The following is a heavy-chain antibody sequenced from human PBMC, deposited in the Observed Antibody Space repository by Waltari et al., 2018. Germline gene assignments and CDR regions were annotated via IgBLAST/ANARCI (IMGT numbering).Heavy chain of an antibody. CDR1: GFTFGDYA. J-gene: IGHJ5*02. CDR2: IRSKAYGGKT. CDR3: TRVVSSSWIGGWFDP. Sequence: EVQLVESGGGLVQPGRSMRLSCTASGFTFGDYAMSWVRPAPGKGLEWVGFIRSKAYGGKTEYAASVKGIFTISRDDSKSIAYLQMNSLKTEDTAVYYCTRVVSSSWIGGWFDPWGQGTLVTVSS. V-gene: IGHV3-49*04. D-gene: IGHD6-13*01.